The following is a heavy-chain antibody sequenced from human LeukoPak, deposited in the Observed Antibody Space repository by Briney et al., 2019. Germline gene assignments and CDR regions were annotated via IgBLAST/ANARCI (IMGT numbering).Heavy chain of an antibody. CDR1: GLTFNNYA. J-gene: IGHJ4*02. CDR2: VSHDGSNK. CDR3: AKDEQWQYISNYFDE. Sequence: GGSLRLSCAASGLTFNNYAMHWVRQAPGKGREWVAGVSHDGSNKKYADSVKGRFTISSDNSKNPLHLQMNSLKSEDTAVYYCAKDEQWQYISNYFDEWGQGALVTVSS. D-gene: IGHD6-19*01. V-gene: IGHV3-30*04.